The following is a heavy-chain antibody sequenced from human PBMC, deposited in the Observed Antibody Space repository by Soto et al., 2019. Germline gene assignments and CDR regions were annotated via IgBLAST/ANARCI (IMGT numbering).Heavy chain of an antibody. CDR2: ISSSGSYI. V-gene: IGHV3-21*01. Sequence: GGSLRLSCAASGFTFSSYSMNWVRQAPGKGLEWVSTISSSGSYIYYADSVEGRFTISRDNAKNSLFLQMNSLRAEDTAVYYCLRDFSGYWSQGNMVTVSS. J-gene: IGHJ4*02. CDR3: LRDFSGY. CDR1: GFTFSSYS. D-gene: IGHD3-3*01.